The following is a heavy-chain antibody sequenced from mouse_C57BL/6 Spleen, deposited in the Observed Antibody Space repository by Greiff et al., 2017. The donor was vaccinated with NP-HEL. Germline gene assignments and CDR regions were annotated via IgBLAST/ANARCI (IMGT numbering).Heavy chain of an antibody. J-gene: IGHJ2*01. V-gene: IGHV5-16*01. CDR3: ARGGDYFDY. Sequence: EVQLVESEGGLVQPGRSMKLSCTASGFTFSDYYMAWVRQVPEKGLEWVANINYDGSSTYYLDSLKSRFIISRHNAKNILYLQMSSLKSEDTATYYYARGGDYFDYWGQGTTLTVSS. CDR1: GFTFSDYY. CDR2: INYDGSST.